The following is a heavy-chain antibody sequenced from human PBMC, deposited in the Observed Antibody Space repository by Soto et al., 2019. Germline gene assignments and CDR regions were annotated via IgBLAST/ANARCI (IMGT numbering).Heavy chain of an antibody. CDR1: GGTFSRYA. Sequence: QVQLVQSGAEVKKPGSSVKVSCMASGGTFSRYAVSWVRQAPGQGLEWMGGSIPLLGTTNYAQTFQDRVTISVDPSGITASRQLTSLRSEDTAVYYCARVNMIHLDDYYSYGMDVWGHGTTVSVSS. CDR3: ARVNMIHLDDYYSYGMDV. D-gene: IGHD3-16*01. CDR2: SIPLLGTT. J-gene: IGHJ6*02. V-gene: IGHV1-69*01.